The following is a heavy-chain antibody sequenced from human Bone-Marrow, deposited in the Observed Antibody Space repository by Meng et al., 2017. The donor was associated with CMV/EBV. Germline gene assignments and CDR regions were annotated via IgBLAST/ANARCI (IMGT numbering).Heavy chain of an antibody. Sequence: SGFTFSSDAMHWVRQAPGKGLEWVAVISYDGSNKYYADSVKGRFTISRDNSKNTLYLQMNSLRAEDTAVYYCARGVGTTGTTLLDYWGQGTLVTVSS. V-gene: IGHV3-30-3*01. CDR3: ARGVGTTGTTLLDY. CDR1: GFTFSSDA. CDR2: ISYDGSNK. J-gene: IGHJ4*02. D-gene: IGHD1-1*01.